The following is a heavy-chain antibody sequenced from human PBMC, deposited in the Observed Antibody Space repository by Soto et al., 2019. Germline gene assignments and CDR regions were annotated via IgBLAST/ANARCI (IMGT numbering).Heavy chain of an antibody. J-gene: IGHJ4*02. CDR2: ISGSGGST. CDR3: AKVHSSYDYVWGSYRSGFDY. V-gene: IGHV3-23*01. D-gene: IGHD3-16*02. Sequence: PGGSLRLSCAASGFTFSSYAMSWVRQAPGKGLEWVSAISGSGGSTYYADSVKGRFTISRDNSKNTLYLQMNSLRAEDTAVYYCAKVHSSYDYVWGSYRSGFDYWGQGTLVTVSS. CDR1: GFTFSSYA.